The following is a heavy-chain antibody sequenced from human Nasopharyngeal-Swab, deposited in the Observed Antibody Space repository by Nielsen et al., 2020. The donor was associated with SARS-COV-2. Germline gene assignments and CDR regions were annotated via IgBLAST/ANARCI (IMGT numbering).Heavy chain of an antibody. CDR1: GFTFSSYA. J-gene: IGHJ6*03. V-gene: IGHV3-30-3*01. Sequence: GESLKTSCAASGFTFSSYAMHWVRQAPGKGLEWVAVISYDGSNKYYADSVKGRFTISRDNSKNTLYLQMNSLRAEDTAAYYCARKADWSLYYYYMDVWGKGTTVTVSS. D-gene: IGHD3-9*01. CDR3: ARKADWSLYYYYMDV. CDR2: ISYDGSNK.